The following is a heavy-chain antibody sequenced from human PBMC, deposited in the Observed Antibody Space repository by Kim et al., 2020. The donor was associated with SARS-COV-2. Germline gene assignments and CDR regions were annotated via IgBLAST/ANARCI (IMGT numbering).Heavy chain of an antibody. CDR3: ARAGCGGDSCYHPLDY. D-gene: IGHD2-21*01. CDR2: IKQDGSEK. J-gene: IGHJ4*02. V-gene: IGHV3-7*01. Sequence: GGSLRLSCAASGFTFSSFWMNWVRQAPGKGLEWVAHIKQDGSEKYYVDSVKGRFTISRDNAKNSLYLQMSRLRAEDTAVYYCARAGCGGDSCYHPLDYWGQGTLVTVSS. CDR1: GFTFSSFW.